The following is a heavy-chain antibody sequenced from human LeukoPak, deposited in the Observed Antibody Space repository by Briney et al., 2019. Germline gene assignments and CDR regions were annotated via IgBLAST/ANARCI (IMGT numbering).Heavy chain of an antibody. J-gene: IGHJ3*02. CDR2: IYPGDSDT. CDR1: GYSFSSYW. D-gene: IGHD6-19*01. Sequence: GESLKISCKGSGYSFSSYWVAWVRQMPGKGLEWMGIIYPGDSDTSYSPSFQGQVTISADKSISTAYLQWSSLKASDTAMYYCARPYSSGPASAFDIWGQGTMVTVSS. CDR3: ARPYSSGPASAFDI. V-gene: IGHV5-51*01.